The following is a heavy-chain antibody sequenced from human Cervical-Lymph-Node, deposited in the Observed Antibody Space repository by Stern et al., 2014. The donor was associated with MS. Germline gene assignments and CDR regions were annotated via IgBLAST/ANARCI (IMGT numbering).Heavy chain of an antibody. CDR2: FDPEDGET. D-gene: IGHD3-10*01. J-gene: IGHJ4*02. CDR1: GSTLTDFF. CDR3: ATDYNY. Sequence: VQLVQSGAEVKKPGASVKVSCKASGSTLTDFFMHWVRQPPGQGLEWMGGFDPEDGETIYAQKFQCRVTMTEDTSTNTAYMELSSLRSDDTAVYYCATDYNYWGQGTLVTVSS. V-gene: IGHV1-24*01.